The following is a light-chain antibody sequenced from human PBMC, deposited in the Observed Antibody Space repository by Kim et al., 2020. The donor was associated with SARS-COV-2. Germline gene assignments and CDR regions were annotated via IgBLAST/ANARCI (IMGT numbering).Light chain of an antibody. CDR1: NIGSKS. Sequence: SYELTQPPSVSVAPGKTARITCGGNNIGSKSVHWYQQKPGQAPVLVIYYDSDRPSGIPERFSGSNSGNTATLTISRVEAGDAADYYCQAWDSSSDHLVFG. V-gene: IGLV3-21*04. CDR3: QAWDSSSDHLV. CDR2: YDS. J-gene: IGLJ3*02.